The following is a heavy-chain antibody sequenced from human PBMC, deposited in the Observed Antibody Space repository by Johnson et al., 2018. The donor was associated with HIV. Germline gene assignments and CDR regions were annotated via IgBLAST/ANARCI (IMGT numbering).Heavy chain of an antibody. J-gene: IGHJ3*02. Sequence: QVQLVESGGGVVQPGGSLRLSCAASGFIFSSYGMHWVRQAPGKGLEWVAVISYDGSNKYYADSVKGRFTISRDNSKNTLYLQMNSLKTEDTAVYYCTTPAGVVTAIRATYDAFDIWGQGTMVTVSS. CDR1: GFIFSSYG. V-gene: IGHV3-30*19. CDR2: ISYDGSNK. CDR3: TTPAGVVTAIRATYDAFDI. D-gene: IGHD2-21*02.